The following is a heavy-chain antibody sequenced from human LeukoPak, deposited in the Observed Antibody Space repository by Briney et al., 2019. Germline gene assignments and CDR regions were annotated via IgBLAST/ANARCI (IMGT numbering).Heavy chain of an antibody. V-gene: IGHV4-61*01. CDR1: GGSISSSSYY. D-gene: IGHD4-11*01. CDR2: IYYSGST. J-gene: IGHJ4*02. Sequence: SETLSLTCTVSGGSISSSSYYWSWIRPPPGKGLEWIGYIYYSGSTNYNPSLKSRVTISVDTSKNQFSLKLSSVTAADTAVYYCARGRLPIDYWGQGTLVTVSS. CDR3: ARGRLPIDY.